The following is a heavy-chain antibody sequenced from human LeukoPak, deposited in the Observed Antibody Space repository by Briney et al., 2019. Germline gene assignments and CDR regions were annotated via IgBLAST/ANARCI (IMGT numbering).Heavy chain of an antibody. Sequence: GGSLRLSCAASGFTFSSYAMSWVRQAPGKGLEWVSAISGSGGSTYYADSVKGPFTTSRDNSKNTLYLQMNSLRAEDTAVYYCAKDRTGEASFDYWGQGTLVTVSS. CDR1: GFTFSSYA. CDR2: ISGSGGST. J-gene: IGHJ4*02. CDR3: AKDRTGEASFDY. D-gene: IGHD7-27*01. V-gene: IGHV3-23*01.